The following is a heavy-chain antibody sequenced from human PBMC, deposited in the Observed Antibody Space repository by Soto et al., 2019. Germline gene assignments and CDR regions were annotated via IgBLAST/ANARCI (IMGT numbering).Heavy chain of an antibody. Sequence: GGSLRLSCAASGFTFSSHGMHWVRQAPGKGLEWVAVISYDGSNKYYADSVKGRFTISRDNSKNTLYLQMNSLRDKDTAVYYCAKGLHPVLVGFVYYYYGLDVWGQGTTVTVSS. CDR2: ISYDGSNK. V-gene: IGHV3-30*18. CDR1: GFTFSSHG. J-gene: IGHJ6*02. CDR3: AKGLHPVLVGFVYYYYGLDV. D-gene: IGHD2-15*01.